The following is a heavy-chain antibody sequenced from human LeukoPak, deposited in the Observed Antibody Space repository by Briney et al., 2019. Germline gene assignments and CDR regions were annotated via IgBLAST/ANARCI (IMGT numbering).Heavy chain of an antibody. CDR3: AKGSSGYFVDL. CDR1: GFIFNNFG. J-gene: IGHJ5*02. CDR2: ISNDGGGT. D-gene: IGHD3-22*01. V-gene: IGHV3-23*01. Sequence: GGSLRLSCAASGFIFNNFGLIWVRQAPGKGLEWVSAISNDGGGTNYADFVKGRFTISRDNSKNTLFLQMNSLRAEDTALYYCAKGSSGYFVDLWGQGTLVNGSS.